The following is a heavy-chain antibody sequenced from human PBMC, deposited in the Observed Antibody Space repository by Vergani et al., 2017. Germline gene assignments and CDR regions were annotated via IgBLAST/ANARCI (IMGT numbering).Heavy chain of an antibody. Sequence: EVQLVESGGGLVKPGGSLRLSCAASGFTFSNAWMSWVRQAPGKGLEWVGRIKSKTDGGTTDYAAPVKGRFTISRDDSKNTLYLQMNSLKTEDTAVYYCTTEPRRRIVIVGATVGYYGMDVWGQGTTVTVSS. CDR1: GFTFSNAW. J-gene: IGHJ6*02. D-gene: IGHD1-26*01. V-gene: IGHV3-15*01. CDR3: TTEPRRRIVIVGATVGYYGMDV. CDR2: IKSKTDGGTT.